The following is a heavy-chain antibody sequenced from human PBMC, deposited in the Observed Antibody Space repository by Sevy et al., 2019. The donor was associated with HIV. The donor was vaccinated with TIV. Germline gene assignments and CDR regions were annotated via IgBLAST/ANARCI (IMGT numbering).Heavy chain of an antibody. J-gene: IGHJ6*04. Sequence: GGSLRLSCAASGFTFSSYWMSWVRQAPGKGLEWVAKIKEDGSEKQCVDSVKGRFTISRDNAKNSLYLQMNSLRAEDTAVYYCARGSRLTDLWGKGTTVTVSS. CDR1: GFTFSSYW. D-gene: IGHD3-16*01. CDR3: ARGSRLTDL. V-gene: IGHV3-7*01. CDR2: IKEDGSEK.